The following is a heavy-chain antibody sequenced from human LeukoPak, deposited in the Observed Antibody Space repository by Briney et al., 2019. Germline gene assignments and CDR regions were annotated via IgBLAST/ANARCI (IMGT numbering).Heavy chain of an antibody. D-gene: IGHD6-19*01. Sequence: QPGRSLRLSCAASGFTFINYGMHWVRQAPGKGLEWVAVISYDGSNKYYADSVKGRFTISRDNSKNTLYLQMNSLRAEDTAVYYCARDAVVLDSSGWSDFDYWGQGTLVTVSS. CDR3: ARDAVVLDSSGWSDFDY. CDR1: GFTFINYG. V-gene: IGHV3-30*03. J-gene: IGHJ4*02. CDR2: ISYDGSNK.